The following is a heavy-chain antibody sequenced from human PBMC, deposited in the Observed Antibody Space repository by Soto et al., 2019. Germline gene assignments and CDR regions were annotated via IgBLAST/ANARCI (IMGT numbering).Heavy chain of an antibody. CDR2: INPSGGST. D-gene: IGHD6-19*01. V-gene: IGHV1-46*01. CDR1: GYTFTSYY. Sequence: ASVKVSCKASGYTFTSYYMHWVRQAPGQGLEWMGIINPSGGSTSYARKFEGRVTMTMNTSTNTAYMEVSSLKSEDTAIYFCARRGWTTRHGWDIWGQGTTVTVSS. CDR3: ARRGWTTRHGWDI. J-gene: IGHJ6*02.